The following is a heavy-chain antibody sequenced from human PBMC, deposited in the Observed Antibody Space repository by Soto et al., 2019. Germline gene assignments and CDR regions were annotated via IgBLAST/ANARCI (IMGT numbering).Heavy chain of an antibody. CDR3: TTASCGSGVSRSRDY. J-gene: IGHJ4*02. CDR2: IYSDGDT. V-gene: IGHV3-53*01. CDR1: GFSVSANY. Sequence: PGGSLRLSCAASGFSVSANYMNWVRQAPGKGLESVSVIYSDGDTYHADSVKGRFTISRDKSKNTLHLQMNSLTADDTAMYYCTTASCGSGVSRSRDYWGQGTQVTVSS. D-gene: IGHD1-26*01.